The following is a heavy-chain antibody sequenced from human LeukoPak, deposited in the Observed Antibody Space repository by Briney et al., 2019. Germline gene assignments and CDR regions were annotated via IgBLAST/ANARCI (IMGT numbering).Heavy chain of an antibody. D-gene: IGHD2-15*01. CDR1: GGSISSYY. J-gene: IGHJ4*02. Sequence: SETLSLTCTVSGGSISSYYWSRIRQPPGRGLEWIGYIYYSGSTNYNPSLKSRVTISVDTSKNQFSLKLSSVTAADTAVYYCATAYCSGGSCYFFDYWGQGTLVTVSS. CDR2: IYYSGST. V-gene: IGHV4-59*01. CDR3: ATAYCSGGSCYFFDY.